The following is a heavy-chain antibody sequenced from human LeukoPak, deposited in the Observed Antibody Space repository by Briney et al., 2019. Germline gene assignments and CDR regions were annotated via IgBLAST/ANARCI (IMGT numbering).Heavy chain of an antibody. V-gene: IGHV1-2*02. CDR3: ARLIVPAASDAFDI. CDR2: INPNSGGT. D-gene: IGHD2-2*01. Sequence: ASVKVSCKASGYTFTGYYMHWVRQAPGQGLEWIGWINPNSGGTNYAQKFQGRVTMTRDTSISTAYMELSRLRSDDTAVYYCARLIVPAASDAFDIWGQGTMVTVSS. J-gene: IGHJ3*02. CDR1: GYTFTGYY.